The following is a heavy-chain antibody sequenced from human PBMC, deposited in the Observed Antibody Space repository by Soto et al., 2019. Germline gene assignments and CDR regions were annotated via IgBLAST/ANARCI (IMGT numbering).Heavy chain of an antibody. J-gene: IGHJ5*02. CDR2: IDPSDSYT. CDR1: GYSFTIYC. Sequence: GESLKISCNGSGYSFTIYCISLVLQMPGKGLEWMGRIDPSDSYTNYSPSFQGHVTISADKSISTAYLQWSSLKASDTAMYYCARHESSYGYSWFDPWGQGTLVTVSS. CDR3: ARHESSYGYSWFDP. V-gene: IGHV5-10-1*01. D-gene: IGHD5-18*01.